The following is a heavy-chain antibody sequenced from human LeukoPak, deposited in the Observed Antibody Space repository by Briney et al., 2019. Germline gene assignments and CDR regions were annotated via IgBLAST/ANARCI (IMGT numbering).Heavy chain of an antibody. CDR3: VRDQFYAFDV. V-gene: IGHV3-48*02. CDR1: GFTFTSYT. CDR2: IRTSGGVV. J-gene: IGHJ3*01. Sequence: GGSLRLSCAASGFTFTSYTMNWVRQAPGKGLEWISYIRTSGGVVSYTDSVRGRFTISTDSAKNSLYLQMNSLRDDDKAVYYCVRDQFYAFDVWGQGTMVPVSS.